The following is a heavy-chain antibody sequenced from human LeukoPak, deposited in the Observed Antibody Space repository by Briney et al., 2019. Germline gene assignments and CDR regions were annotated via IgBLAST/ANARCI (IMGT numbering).Heavy chain of an antibody. CDR3: ARFVEYSSSYTAYWYFDL. D-gene: IGHD6-13*01. V-gene: IGHV4-34*01. CDR2: FNHSRST. CDR1: GFTFSDYY. Sequence: KSGGSLRLSCAASGFTFSDYYMSWIRQPPGKGLEWIGEFNHSRSTNYNPSLKSRVTISVDTSKNQFSLKLSSVTAADTAVYYCARFVEYSSSYTAYWYFDLWGRGTLVTVSS. J-gene: IGHJ2*01.